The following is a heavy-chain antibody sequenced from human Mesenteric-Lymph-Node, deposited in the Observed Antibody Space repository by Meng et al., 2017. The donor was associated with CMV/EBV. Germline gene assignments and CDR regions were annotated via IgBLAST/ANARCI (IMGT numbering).Heavy chain of an antibody. CDR2: INPNSGGT. CDR3: ARNRANRFCSSTSCYTPEMDV. Sequence: ASVKVSCKASGYTFTGYYMHWVRQAPGQGLEWMGWINPNSGGTNYAQKFQGRVTMTRDTSISTAYMELSRLRSDDTAVYYCARNRANRFCSSTSCYTPEMDVWGQGTTVTVSS. J-gene: IGHJ6*02. CDR1: GYTFTGYY. D-gene: IGHD2-2*01. V-gene: IGHV1-2*02.